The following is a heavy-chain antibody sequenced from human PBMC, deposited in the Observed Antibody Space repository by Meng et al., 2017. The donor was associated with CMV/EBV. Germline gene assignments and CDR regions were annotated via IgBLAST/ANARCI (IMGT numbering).Heavy chain of an antibody. Sequence: GESLKISCAASGFTVSSNYMSWVRQAPGKGLEWVSVIYSGGSTYYADSVKGRFTISRDNSKNTLYLQMNSLRAEDTAVYYCARLPEYGGYYDILTGYSRTTYGMDVWGQGTTVTASS. D-gene: IGHD3-9*01. V-gene: IGHV3-53*01. CDR2: IYSGGST. J-gene: IGHJ6*02. CDR3: ARLPEYGGYYDILTGYSRTTYGMDV. CDR1: GFTVSSNY.